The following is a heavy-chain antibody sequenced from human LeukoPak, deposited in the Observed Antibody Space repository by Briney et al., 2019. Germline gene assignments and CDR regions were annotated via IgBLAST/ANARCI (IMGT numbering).Heavy chain of an antibody. CDR3: AKDSSGWAPDY. CDR2: IGGDGGST. D-gene: IGHD6-19*01. Sequence: GGSLRLSCAASGFTFDDYAMHWVRQAPGKGLEWVSLIGGDGGSTYYADSVKGRFTISRDNSRKSLYLQMNSLRTEDTALYYCAKDSSGWAPDYWGQGILVTVSS. V-gene: IGHV3-43*02. CDR1: GFTFDDYA. J-gene: IGHJ4*02.